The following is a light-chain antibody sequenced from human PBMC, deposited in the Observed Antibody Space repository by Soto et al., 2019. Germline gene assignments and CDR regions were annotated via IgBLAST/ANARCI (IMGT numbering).Light chain of an antibody. Sequence: QSALTQPASVSGSPGQSITISCTGTSSDVGGYNFVSWYQQHPGKAPKVMIYDVSNRPSGVSNRFSGSKSGNTASLTISGLQAEDEADYYCSSDTSSDTVVFGGGTKLTVL. V-gene: IGLV2-14*03. CDR3: SSDTSSDTVV. J-gene: IGLJ2*01. CDR1: SSDVGGYNF. CDR2: DVS.